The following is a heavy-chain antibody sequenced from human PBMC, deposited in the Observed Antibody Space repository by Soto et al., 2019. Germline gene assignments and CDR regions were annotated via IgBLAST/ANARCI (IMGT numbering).Heavy chain of an antibody. CDR2: VSHDGRNT. Sequence: VQLVESGGGVVQPGRSLRLSCAASGFTFSDYAMHWVRQAPGKGLEWVAVVSHDGRNTHYADSVKGRFTISRDSSKNTVSLEMTSXXAEDTAVYYCAKGGRQWLVTSDFNYWGQGALVTVSS. CDR3: AKGGRQWLVTSDFNY. V-gene: IGHV3-30*18. D-gene: IGHD6-19*01. CDR1: GFTFSDYA. J-gene: IGHJ4*02.